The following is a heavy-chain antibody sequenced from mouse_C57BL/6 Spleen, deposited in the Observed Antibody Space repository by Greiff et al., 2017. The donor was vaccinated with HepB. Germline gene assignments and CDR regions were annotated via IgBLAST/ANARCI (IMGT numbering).Heavy chain of an antibody. D-gene: IGHD2-4*01. V-gene: IGHV3-6*01. J-gene: IGHJ2*01. CDR3: ARARDDYDSFDY. Sequence: EVQLVESGPGLVKPSQSLSLTCSVTGYSITSGYYWNWIRQFPGNKLEWMGYISYDGSNNYNPSLKNRISITRDTSKNQFFLKLNSVTTEDTATYYCARARDDYDSFDYWGQGTTLTVSS. CDR1: GYSITSGYY. CDR2: ISYDGSN.